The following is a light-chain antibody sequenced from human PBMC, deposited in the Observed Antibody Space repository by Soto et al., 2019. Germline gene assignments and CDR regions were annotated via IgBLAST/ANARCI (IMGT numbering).Light chain of an antibody. CDR3: QHRVEWPLT. CDR2: DSS. CDR1: EHVNTY. V-gene: IGKV3-11*01. Sequence: ETVLTQSPATLSLSQGERATLSCRASEHVNTYLAWFPQKSGQAPRLLIYDSSHRATGTTDRFSGSGSGTDFTLIFSRVEREDFVTSFCQHRVEWPLTLVGRTLVQI. J-gene: IGKJ4*01.